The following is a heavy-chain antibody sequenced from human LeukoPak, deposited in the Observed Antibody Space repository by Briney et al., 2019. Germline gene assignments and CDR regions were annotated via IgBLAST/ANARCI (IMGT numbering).Heavy chain of an antibody. CDR3: ARSVAAGISFDY. D-gene: IGHD6-13*01. V-gene: IGHV3-48*01. Sequence: GGSVRLSCTASGFTFSSYSMNWVRQAPGKGLEWVSYISSSSSTIYYADSVKGRFTISRDNSKNTLYLQMNSLRAEDTAVYYCARSVAAGISFDYWGQGTLVTVSS. CDR2: ISSSSSTI. J-gene: IGHJ4*02. CDR1: GFTFSSYS.